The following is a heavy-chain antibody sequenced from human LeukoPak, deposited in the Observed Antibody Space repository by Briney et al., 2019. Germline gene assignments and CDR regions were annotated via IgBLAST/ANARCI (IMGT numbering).Heavy chain of an antibody. V-gene: IGHV4-30-2*01. J-gene: IGHJ4*02. CDR1: GGSISSGGYS. CDR3: ARGRHGAGYGGLTYYFDY. D-gene: IGHD3-16*01. Sequence: SETLSLTCAVSGGSISSGGYSWSWIRQPPGKGLEWIGYIYHSGSTYYNPSLKSRVTISVDRSKNQFSLKLSSVTAADTAVYYCARGRHGAGYGGLTYYFDYWGQGTLVTVSS. CDR2: IYHSGST.